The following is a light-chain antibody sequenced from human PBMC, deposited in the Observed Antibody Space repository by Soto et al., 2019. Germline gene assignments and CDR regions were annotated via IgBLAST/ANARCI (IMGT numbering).Light chain of an antibody. V-gene: IGKV1-5*01. Sequence: GDRVTSTCRASQSIDNWLAWYQQKPGKAPQLLIYDASRVKTGVPSRFTASGSGTEFTLTINTLQADDSATYFCQHYNGYPYTFGQGNKVEIK. J-gene: IGKJ2*01. CDR1: QSIDNW. CDR2: DAS. CDR3: QHYNGYPYT.